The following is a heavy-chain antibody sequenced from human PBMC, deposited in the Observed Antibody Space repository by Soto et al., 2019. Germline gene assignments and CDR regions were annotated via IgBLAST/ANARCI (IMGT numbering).Heavy chain of an antibody. D-gene: IGHD1-20*01. J-gene: IGHJ6*02. CDR3: ARDITGYYYGMDV. Sequence: GASVKVSCKASGYTFTGYYMHWVRQAPGQGLEWMGWINPNSGGTNYAQKFQGWVTMTRDTSISTAYMELSRLRSDDTAVYYCARDITGYYYGMDVWGQGTTVTVSS. CDR2: INPNSGGT. V-gene: IGHV1-2*04. CDR1: GYTFTGYY.